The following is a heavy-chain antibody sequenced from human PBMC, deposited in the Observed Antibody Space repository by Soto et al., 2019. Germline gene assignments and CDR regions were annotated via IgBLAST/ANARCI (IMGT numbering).Heavy chain of an antibody. CDR3: ATDASYHDSCALVGGNY. Sequence: QVQLVQSGAEVKKPGSSVKVSCKASGGTFSSYAISWVRQAPGQGLEWMGGIITIFGTANYAQKFQGRVTITADNSTSKDYMELSSLRSEDTAVYYCATDASYHDSCALVGGNYWGQGTLVTVSS. D-gene: IGHD3-22*01. V-gene: IGHV1-69*06. CDR1: GGTFSSYA. CDR2: IITIFGTA. J-gene: IGHJ4*02.